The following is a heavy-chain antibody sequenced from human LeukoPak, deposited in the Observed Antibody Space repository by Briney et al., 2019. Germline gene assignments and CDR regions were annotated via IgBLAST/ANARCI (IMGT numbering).Heavy chain of an antibody. J-gene: IGHJ4*02. V-gene: IGHV1-8*02. Sequence: ASVKVSCKASGYTFTGYYMHWVRQAPGQGLEWMGWINPNSGNTGYAQKFQGRVTMTRNTSISTAYMELSSLRSEDTAVYYCAGIVVVVAALFRHYWGQGTLVTVSS. CDR2: INPNSGNT. D-gene: IGHD2-15*01. CDR1: GYTFTGYY. CDR3: AGIVVVVAALFRHY.